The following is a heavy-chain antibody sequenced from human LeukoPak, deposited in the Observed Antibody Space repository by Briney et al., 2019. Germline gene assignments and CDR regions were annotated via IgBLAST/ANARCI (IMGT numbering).Heavy chain of an antibody. V-gene: IGHV4-59*11. CDR3: ARDLVTVTKGFDI. J-gene: IGHJ3*02. CDR2: ISYIGST. Sequence: PSETLSLTCAVSGDSFSSHYWTWIRQPPGKGLEWIGYISYIGSTNYNPSLKSRVTISIDTSRNQFSLRLSSVTAADTAVYYCARDLVTVTKGFDIWGQGTMVSVSS. CDR1: GDSFSSHY. D-gene: IGHD4-17*01.